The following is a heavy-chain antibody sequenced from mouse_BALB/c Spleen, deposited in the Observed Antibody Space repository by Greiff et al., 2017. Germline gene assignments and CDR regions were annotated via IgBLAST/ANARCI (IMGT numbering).Heavy chain of an antibody. CDR2: ISNGGGST. J-gene: IGHJ2*01. CDR3: ARHRDLYYFDY. Sequence: EVKLMESGGGLVQPGGSLKLSCAASGFTFSSYTMSWVRQTPEKRLEWVAYISNGGGSTYYPDTVKGRFTISRDNAKNTLYLQMSSLKSEDTAMYYCARHRDLYYFDYWGQGTTLTVSS. CDR1: GFTFSSYT. V-gene: IGHV5-12-2*01. D-gene: IGHD3-3*01.